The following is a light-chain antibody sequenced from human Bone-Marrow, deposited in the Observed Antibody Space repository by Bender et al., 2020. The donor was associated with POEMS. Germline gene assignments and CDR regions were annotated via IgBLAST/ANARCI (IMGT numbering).Light chain of an antibody. CDR3: SSAAGGNKFV. V-gene: IGLV2-8*01. CDR2: EVS. Sequence: QSALTQPPSASGSPGQSVAISCTGTSNDVGGYNYVSWYQQLPDKAPKLMIYEVSERPSGVPDRFSGSKSGNTASLTVSGLQAEDEADYYCSSAAGGNKFVFGGGTKLTVL. CDR1: SNDVGGYNY. J-gene: IGLJ2*01.